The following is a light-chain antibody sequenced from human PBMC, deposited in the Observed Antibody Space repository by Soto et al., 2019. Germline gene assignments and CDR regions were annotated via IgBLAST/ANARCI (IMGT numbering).Light chain of an antibody. CDR2: KAF. J-gene: IGKJ1*01. CDR1: QSVGSW. Sequence: QMTQSPSTLSASVGDRVTMTCWASQSVGSWWAWHQQKAGRAPKVLVYKAFSFQNGVPSRFSGSGSGTEFTLTNSSLQPDDVETSFCQPYSRYPWTFGQGTKVEIK. CDR3: QPYSRYPWT. V-gene: IGKV1-5*03.